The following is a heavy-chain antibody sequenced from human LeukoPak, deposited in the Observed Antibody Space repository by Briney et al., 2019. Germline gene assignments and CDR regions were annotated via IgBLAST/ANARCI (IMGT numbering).Heavy chain of an antibody. J-gene: IGHJ4*02. Sequence: GGSLRLSCAASGFTFSSYSMTWVRQAPGKGLEWVSLIRGNGGNTYYADSVKGRFTISRDNSMNTLYLQMNRLRAEDTAVYYCAKSRGWLQIWDYWGQGTLVTVSS. CDR3: AKSRGWLQIWDY. V-gene: IGHV3-23*01. CDR2: IRGNGGNT. D-gene: IGHD5-24*01. CDR1: GFTFSSYS.